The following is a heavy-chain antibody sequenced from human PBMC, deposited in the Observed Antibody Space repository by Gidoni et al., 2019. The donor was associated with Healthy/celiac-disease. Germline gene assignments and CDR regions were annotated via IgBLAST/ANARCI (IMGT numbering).Heavy chain of an antibody. J-gene: IGHJ5*02. V-gene: IGHV4-34*01. CDR2: INHSGST. D-gene: IGHD3-10*01. CDR1: GVSFSGYY. CDR3: ASIVKFGELLPTSNWFDP. Sequence: QVQLQQWGAGLLKPSATLSLTCPVYGVSFSGYYWSWIRQPPGKGLEWIGEINHSGSTNYNPSLKSRVTISVDTSKNQFSLKLSSVTAADTAVYYCASIVKFGELLPTSNWFDPWGQGTLVTVSS.